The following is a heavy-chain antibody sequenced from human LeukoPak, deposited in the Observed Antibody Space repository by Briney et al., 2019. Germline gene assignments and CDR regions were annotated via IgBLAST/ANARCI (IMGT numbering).Heavy chain of an antibody. CDR3: ARRLAATGTGWNDY. CDR2: XYPGNSDT. D-gene: IGHD6-13*01. Sequence: GESLKISCKGSGYSFTSYWIAWVRQMPGKGLXXXXXXYPGNSDTRYSPSFQGQVTISADKSITTAYLQWSSLKASDSGMYYCARRLAATGTGWNDYWGQGTLVTVSS. CDR1: GYSFTSYW. V-gene: IGHV5-51*01. J-gene: IGHJ4*02.